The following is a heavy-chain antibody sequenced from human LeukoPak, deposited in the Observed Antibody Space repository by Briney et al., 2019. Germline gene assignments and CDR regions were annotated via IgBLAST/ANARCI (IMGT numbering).Heavy chain of an antibody. V-gene: IGHV3-23*01. CDR3: AKASWVSSTDAVR. J-gene: IGHJ4*02. Sequence: GGSLRLSCAASGLSFSSFAMSWVRQGPARGLEWVSSIRGKGETFYADSVKGRVTFFSDSSRNTVYFQLNNLRVEDTAIYYCAKASWVSSTDAVRWGQGTLVTVSS. CDR1: GLSFSSFA. D-gene: IGHD3-16*01. CDR2: IRGKGET.